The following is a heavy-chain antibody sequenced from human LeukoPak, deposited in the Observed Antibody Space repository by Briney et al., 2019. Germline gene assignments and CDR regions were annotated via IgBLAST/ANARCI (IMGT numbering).Heavy chain of an antibody. CDR1: GGSISSSSYY. CDR3: ARGGAAFDP. D-gene: IGHD4-17*01. V-gene: IGHV4-39*07. Sequence: SSETLSLTCTVSGGSISSSSYYWGWIRQPPGKGLEWIGSIYYSGSTYYNPSLKSRVTISVDTSKNQFSLKLSSVTAADTAVYYCARGGAAFDPWGQGTPVTVSS. J-gene: IGHJ5*02. CDR2: IYYSGST.